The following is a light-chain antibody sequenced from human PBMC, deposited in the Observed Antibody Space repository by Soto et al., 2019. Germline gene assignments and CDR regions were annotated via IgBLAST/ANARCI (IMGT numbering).Light chain of an antibody. CDR3: QQYAARSPWT. V-gene: IGKV1-5*03. J-gene: IGKJ1*01. CDR1: QSLPSTW. Sequence: DVQMTQSPSTLSASVGAKVTITCRASQSLPSTWLAWFQQRPGKAPNVLIDKGSALSSGVSSRFSGSGSGTEFTLSTSSLQPDDFATYFCQQYAARSPWTFGQGTRV. CDR2: KGS.